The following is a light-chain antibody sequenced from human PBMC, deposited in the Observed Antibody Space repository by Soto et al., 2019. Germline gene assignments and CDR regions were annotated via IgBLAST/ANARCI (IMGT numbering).Light chain of an antibody. Sequence: EIVMTQSAATLSVSPGEAASLSCRASQSAGNFLAWYQQKPGQAPRLLIYYISTRATGIPARFSGSGSGTEFTLTINSLQSEDSAVYYCQQHNQWPITFGQGTRLEN. V-gene: IGKV3D-15*01. CDR1: QSAGNF. CDR2: YIS. J-gene: IGKJ5*01. CDR3: QQHNQWPIT.